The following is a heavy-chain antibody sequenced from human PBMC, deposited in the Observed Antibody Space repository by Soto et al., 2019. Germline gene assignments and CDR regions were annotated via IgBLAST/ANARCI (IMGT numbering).Heavy chain of an antibody. CDR1: GLSFSSFA. CDR2: IGDSGAST. Sequence: EVLLLESGGGLVQPGGALRLSCEASGLSFSSFAMNWVRQAPGKGLEWVSAIGDSGASTYYADSVNGRFTISRDNSRNTPYLQLNSLRAEDTAVYYCAKGVELDVWGNGTTVTVSS. D-gene: IGHD1-26*01. CDR3: AKGVELDV. J-gene: IGHJ6*04. V-gene: IGHV3-23*01.